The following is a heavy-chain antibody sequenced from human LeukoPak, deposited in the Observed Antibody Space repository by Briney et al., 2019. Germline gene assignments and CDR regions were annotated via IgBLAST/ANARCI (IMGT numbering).Heavy chain of an antibody. CDR3: ARGENMVRGVIITRNAFDI. Sequence: SETLSLTCTVSGGSISSYYWSWIRQPAGKGLEWIGRIYTSGSTNYNPSLKSRVTMSVDTSKNQFSLKLSSVTAADTAVYYCARGENMVRGVIITRNAFDIWGQGTMVTVSS. J-gene: IGHJ3*02. CDR1: GGSISSYY. D-gene: IGHD3-10*01. CDR2: IYTSGST. V-gene: IGHV4-4*07.